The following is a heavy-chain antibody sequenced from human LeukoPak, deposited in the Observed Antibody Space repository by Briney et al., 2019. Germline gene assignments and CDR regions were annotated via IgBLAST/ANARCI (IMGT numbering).Heavy chain of an antibody. V-gene: IGHV3-30*03. Sequence: GGSLRLSCTASGSTFSDYAIPWVRQTPDKGLAWVAVISYDGTNKKYADSVKGRCTLSRDNSKNILYLQMSSLGAEDTAVYYFVRGPYYYDGALSVAYWGQGTLVTVSS. D-gene: IGHD3-22*01. CDR3: VRGPYYYDGALSVAY. CDR1: GSTFSDYA. J-gene: IGHJ4*02. CDR2: ISYDGTNK.